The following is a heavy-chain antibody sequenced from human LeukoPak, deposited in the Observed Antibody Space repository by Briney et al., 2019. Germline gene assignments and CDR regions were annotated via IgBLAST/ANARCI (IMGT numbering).Heavy chain of an antibody. D-gene: IGHD3-22*01. CDR3: ARDTYYYDSSRNPKADY. V-gene: IGHV1-18*01. Sequence: ASVKVSCKASGYTFTSYGISWVRQAPGQGLEWMGWISAYNGNTNYAQELQGGVTMTTDTSTSTAYMELRSLRSDDTAVYYCARDTYYYDSSRNPKADYWGQGTLVTVSS. J-gene: IGHJ4*02. CDR2: ISAYNGNT. CDR1: GYTFTSYG.